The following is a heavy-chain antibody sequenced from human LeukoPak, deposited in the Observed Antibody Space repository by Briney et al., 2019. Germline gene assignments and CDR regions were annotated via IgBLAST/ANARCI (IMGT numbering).Heavy chain of an antibody. J-gene: IGHJ3*02. CDR3: ARGPGDYVGNAFDI. CDR1: GYTFTSYG. D-gene: IGHD4-17*01. CDR2: ISAYNGNT. V-gene: IGHV1-18*01. Sequence: GASVKVPCKASGYTFTSYGISWVRQAPGQGLEWMGRISAYNGNTNYAQKLQGRVTMTTDTSTSTAYMELRSLRSDDTAVYYCARGPGDYVGNAFDIWGQGTMVTVSS.